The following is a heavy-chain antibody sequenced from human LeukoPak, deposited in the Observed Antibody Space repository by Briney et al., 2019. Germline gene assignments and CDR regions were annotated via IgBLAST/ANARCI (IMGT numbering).Heavy chain of an antibody. V-gene: IGHV3-23*01. J-gene: IGHJ4*02. CDR1: RFTFSSYG. CDR2: FSGTSTN. D-gene: IGHD6-19*01. Sequence: PGGSLRLSCAASRFTFSSYGMHWVRQAPGKGLEWVSTFSGTSTNSYADAVKGRVTISRDNSKNTLYLQMNSLRAEDTAVYYCAKLKQWQPQRYFFEYWGQGALVTVAS. CDR3: AKLKQWQPQRYFFEY.